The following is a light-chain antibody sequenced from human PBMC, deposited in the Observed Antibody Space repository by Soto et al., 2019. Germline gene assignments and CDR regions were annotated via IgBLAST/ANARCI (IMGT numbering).Light chain of an antibody. CDR3: QQYGSSLYT. CDR1: QSVSSSY. CDR2: GAS. Sequence: IVLTQSPGTLSLSPGERASLSCRASQSVSSSYLAWYQQKTGQAPRLLIYGASSRATGIPDRFSGSGSGTDFTLTISRLEPEDFAVYYCQQYGSSLYTFGQGTKLEIK. J-gene: IGKJ2*01. V-gene: IGKV3-20*01.